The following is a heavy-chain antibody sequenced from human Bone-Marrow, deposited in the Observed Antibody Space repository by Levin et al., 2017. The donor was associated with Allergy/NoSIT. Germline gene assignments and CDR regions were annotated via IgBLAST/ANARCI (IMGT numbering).Heavy chain of an antibody. Sequence: ASVKVSCKASGYTFTGYYMHWVRQAPGQGLEWMGRINPNSGGTNYAQKFQGRVTMTRDTSISTAYMELSRLRSDDTAVYYCARESCSGGSCYMGGYFDYWGQGTLVTVSS. D-gene: IGHD2-15*01. J-gene: IGHJ4*02. CDR1: GYTFTGYY. V-gene: IGHV1-2*06. CDR3: ARESCSGGSCYMGGYFDY. CDR2: INPNSGGT.